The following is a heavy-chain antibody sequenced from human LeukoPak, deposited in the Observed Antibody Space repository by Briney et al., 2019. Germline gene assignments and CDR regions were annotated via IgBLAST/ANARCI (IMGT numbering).Heavy chain of an antibody. J-gene: IGHJ4*02. D-gene: IGHD6-19*01. Sequence: ASVKVSCKASGYTFTSYGISWVRQAPGQGLAWMGWMNPNSGNTGYAQKFQGRVTMTRNTSISTAYMELSRLRSEDTDVYYCARGLRAVAGTIVYWGQGTLVTVSS. CDR3: ARGLRAVAGTIVY. CDR2: MNPNSGNT. CDR1: GYTFTSYG. V-gene: IGHV1-8*02.